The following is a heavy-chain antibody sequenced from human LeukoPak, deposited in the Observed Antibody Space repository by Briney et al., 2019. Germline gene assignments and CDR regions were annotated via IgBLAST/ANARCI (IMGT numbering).Heavy chain of an antibody. D-gene: IGHD6-19*01. J-gene: IGHJ4*02. CDR3: ARVGGWYRYFFDY. CDR2: ITPSDGST. Sequence: ASVTVSCKASGDTFTNYHMHWVRQAPGQGLEWMGMITPSDGSTNYAQKFQGRVTMTRDMSTSTVYMELSSLRSEDTAVYCCARVGGWYRYFFDYWGQGTLLTVSS. CDR1: GDTFTNYH. V-gene: IGHV1-46*01.